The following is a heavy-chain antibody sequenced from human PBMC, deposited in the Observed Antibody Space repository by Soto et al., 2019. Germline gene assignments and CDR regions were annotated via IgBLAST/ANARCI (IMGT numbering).Heavy chain of an antibody. J-gene: IGHJ6*02. V-gene: IGHV3-21*01. CDR2: ISSSSSYI. CDR3: ARDREAYYDILTGSYYYYGMDV. CDR1: GFTFSSYS. D-gene: IGHD3-9*01. Sequence: PVGSLRLSCAASGFTFSSYSMNWVRQAPGKGLEWVSSISSSSSYIYYADSVKGRFTISRDNAKNSLYLQMNSLRAEHTAVYYCARDREAYYDILTGSYYYYGMDVWGQGTTVTVSS.